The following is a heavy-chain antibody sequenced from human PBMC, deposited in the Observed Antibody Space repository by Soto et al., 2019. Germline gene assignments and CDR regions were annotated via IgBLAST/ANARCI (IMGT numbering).Heavy chain of an antibody. V-gene: IGHV3-73*01. Sequence: GGSLRLSCAASGFTFSGSAMHWVRQASGKGLEWVGRIRSKANSYATAYAASVKGRFTISRDDSKNTAYLQMNSLKTEDTAVYYCIRTYAGHDYWGRGTLVTVSS. D-gene: IGHD2-2*01. CDR1: GFTFSGSA. J-gene: IGHJ4*02. CDR2: IRSKANSYAT. CDR3: IRTYAGHDY.